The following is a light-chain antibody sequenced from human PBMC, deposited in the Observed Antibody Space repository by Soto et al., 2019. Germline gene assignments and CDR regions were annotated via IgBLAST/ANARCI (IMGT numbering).Light chain of an antibody. CDR2: EVS. Sequence: EIVLTQSPAPLSLPPGEIATLSCRASQSVGNSLAWYQQKPGQTPGLLIHEVSTRATGIPARFSGSGSGTDFTLTISSLDLEDFGVYDCHEHCDWPLTFGAGTRVEIK. CDR1: QSVGNS. CDR3: HEHCDWPLT. J-gene: IGKJ4*01. V-gene: IGKV3-11*01.